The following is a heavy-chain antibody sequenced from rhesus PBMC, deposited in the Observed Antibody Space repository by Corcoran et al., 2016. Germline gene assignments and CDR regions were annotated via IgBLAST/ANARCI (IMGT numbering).Heavy chain of an antibody. V-gene: IGHV4-106*01. J-gene: IGHJ6*01. D-gene: IGHD1-1-1*01. Sequence: QVQLQESGPGLVKPSETLSLTCAVSGGSISDDYYWSLIRQPPGKGLEWIGYLYGSGGGTKYNPSLKNRVTISIDTSKNQFSLKLSSVTAADTAVYYCARYSWNYYGLDSWGQGVVVTVSS. CDR1: GGSISDDYY. CDR2: LYGSGGGT. CDR3: ARYSWNYYGLDS.